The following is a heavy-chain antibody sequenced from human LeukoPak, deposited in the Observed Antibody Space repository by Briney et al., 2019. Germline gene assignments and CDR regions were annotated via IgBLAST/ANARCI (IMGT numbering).Heavy chain of an antibody. D-gene: IGHD5-18*01. CDR1: GFTFSSYE. CDR2: ISSRGSTI. V-gene: IGHV3-48*03. Sequence: PGGSLRLSCAASGFTFSSYEMNWVRQAPGKGLEWVSYISSRGSTIYYADSVKGRFTISRDNAKNSLYLQMNSLRAEDTAVYYCARGGYSYGSYWGQGTLVTVSS. J-gene: IGHJ4*02. CDR3: ARGGYSYGSY.